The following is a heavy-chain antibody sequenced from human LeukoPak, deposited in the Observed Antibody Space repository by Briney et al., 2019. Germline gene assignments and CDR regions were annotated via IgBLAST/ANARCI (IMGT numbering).Heavy chain of an antibody. CDR1: GYTFTGYY. Sequence: ASVKVSCKASGYTFTGYYMHWVRQAPGQGLEWMGWINPNSGGTNYAQKFQGRVTMTRDTSISTAYMELSRLRSEDTAVYYCARGRTGGYSSSSKNFQHWGQGTLVTVSS. J-gene: IGHJ1*01. D-gene: IGHD6-6*01. CDR3: ARGRTGGYSSSSKNFQH. CDR2: INPNSGGT. V-gene: IGHV1-2*02.